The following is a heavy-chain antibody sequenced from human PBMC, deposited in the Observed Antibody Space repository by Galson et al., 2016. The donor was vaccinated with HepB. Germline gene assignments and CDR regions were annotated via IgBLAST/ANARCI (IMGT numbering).Heavy chain of an antibody. D-gene: IGHD3-10*01. CDR1: SGPFIDYH. J-gene: IGHJ4*02. V-gene: IGHV4-34*01. CDR2: IHYSGPT. CDR3: ARVAWYYYGSGSFDY. Sequence: LSLTCAAYSGPFIDYHWTWIRQPPGKGLEWTGSIHYSGPTYYNPSLKSPVTISIDTSKNQFSLKLSSVTAADTAVYYCARVAWYYYGSGSFDYWGQGTLVSVSS.